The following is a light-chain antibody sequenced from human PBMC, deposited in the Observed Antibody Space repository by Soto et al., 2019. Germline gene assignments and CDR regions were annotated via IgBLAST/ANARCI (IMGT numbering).Light chain of an antibody. CDR2: AAS. V-gene: IGKV3-20*01. CDR1: QSVSSSQ. CDR3: QQYASAPHT. Sequence: EVVLAQSPGTLSLSPGERATLSCRASQSVSSSQLAWFQQKPGQAPRLLIYAASWRAAGIPDRFSGSGSGTDFTLTISRLEPADFEVYYCQQYASAPHTFGVGTKVDIX. J-gene: IGKJ4*01.